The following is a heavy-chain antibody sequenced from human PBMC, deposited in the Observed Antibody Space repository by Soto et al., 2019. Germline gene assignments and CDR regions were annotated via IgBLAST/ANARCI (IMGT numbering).Heavy chain of an antibody. D-gene: IGHD1-7*01. V-gene: IGHV3-30*18. J-gene: IGHJ4*02. CDR2: ISNDGSNK. Sequence: QVHLVESGGGVVQPGRSLRLSCAASGFSFRTYGMHWVRQAPGKGLEWVAIISNDGSNKYYADSVKGRVTISRDNSKNTLYLQMNSLSTEDTDVYYCAKGFGNYRASNYWGQGTLDTVSS. CDR1: GFSFRTYG. CDR3: AKGFGNYRASNY.